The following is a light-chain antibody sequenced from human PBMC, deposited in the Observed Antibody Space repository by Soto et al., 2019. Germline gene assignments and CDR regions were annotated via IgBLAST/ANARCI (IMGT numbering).Light chain of an antibody. CDR3: QQRGNWPIT. Sequence: ETVLTQSPATMSLSPGDRVTLSCRASQGIYNYLGWYQQKPGQTPRLLIFDASPRATGIPARFSGSVSGTDFPLTISSLEPEDFAVYYCQQRGNWPITFGQGTRLEIK. CDR1: QGIYNY. V-gene: IGKV3D-11*01. J-gene: IGKJ5*01. CDR2: DAS.